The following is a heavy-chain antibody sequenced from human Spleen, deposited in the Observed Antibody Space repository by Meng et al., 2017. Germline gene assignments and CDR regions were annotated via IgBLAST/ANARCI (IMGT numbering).Heavy chain of an antibody. CDR3: ARDKSHYDGRSGWFDP. D-gene: IGHD3-22*01. Sequence: EVQLLESGGGLVQPGGSLRLSCAASGFRLSSYALSWVRQAPGKGLEWVSGIGGDGTTHYVDSMKGRFTISRDNSKNTVYLQMTRLRPEDTAVYYCARDKSHYDGRSGWFDPWGQGTLVTVSS. V-gene: IGHV3-23*01. CDR2: IGGDGTT. J-gene: IGHJ5*02. CDR1: GFRLSSYA.